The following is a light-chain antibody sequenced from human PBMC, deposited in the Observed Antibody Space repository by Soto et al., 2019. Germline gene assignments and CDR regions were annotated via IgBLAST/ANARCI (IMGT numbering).Light chain of an antibody. CDR2: WAS. CDR3: QQYYGSSST. V-gene: IGKV4-1*01. J-gene: IGKJ2*01. CDR1: QSVLYSSHNKNY. Sequence: DIVMTQSPDSLAVSLGERATINCKSSQSVLYSSHNKNYLAWYQQKPGQPPKLLLYWASTRESGVPDRFTGSVSGTDFTLTISSLQAEDAAVYYCQQYYGSSSTFGQGTKLEIK.